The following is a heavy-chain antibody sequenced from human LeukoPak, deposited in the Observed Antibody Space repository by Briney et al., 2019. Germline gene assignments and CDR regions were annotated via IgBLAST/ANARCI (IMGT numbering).Heavy chain of an antibody. CDR3: AREDSYGYEGYFDY. V-gene: IGHV1-18*01. CDR1: GYTFTSYG. D-gene: IGHD5-18*01. Sequence: ASVKASCKASGYTFTSYGISWVRQAPGQGLEWMGWISAYNGNTNYAQKLQGRVTMTTDTSTSTAYMELRSLRSDDTAVYYCAREDSYGYEGYFDYWGQGTLVTVSS. CDR2: ISAYNGNT. J-gene: IGHJ4*02.